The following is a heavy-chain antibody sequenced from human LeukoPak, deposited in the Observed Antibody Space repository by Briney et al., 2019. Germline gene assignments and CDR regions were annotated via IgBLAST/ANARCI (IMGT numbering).Heavy chain of an antibody. J-gene: IGHJ4*02. Sequence: PGGTLRLSCAASGFTFSSYWMTWVRQAPGKGLEWVANIREDGGDEYYVDSVKGRFTVSRDNAKNSLYLEMKSLRAEDTAVYYCARGVSGATDYFDYWGQGTLVTVSS. V-gene: IGHV3-7*03. CDR3: ARGVSGATDYFDY. CDR1: GFTFSSYW. CDR2: IREDGGDE. D-gene: IGHD1-26*01.